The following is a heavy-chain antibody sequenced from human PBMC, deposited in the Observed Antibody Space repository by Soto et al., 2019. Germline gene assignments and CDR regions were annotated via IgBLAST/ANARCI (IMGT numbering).Heavy chain of an antibody. Sequence: EVQLVQSGGGRVQPGGSLKLSCEASGFTFSVSAIHWVRLASGKGLEWVGRIRTKKNRYVTTYAASVKGRFSLSRDDSKNTAYLPMNSLKTEDTAVYYCSRIEYGLDFWGQGTTVIVS. CDR1: GFTFSVSA. V-gene: IGHV3-73*02. D-gene: IGHD6-6*01. CDR2: IRTKKNRYVT. J-gene: IGHJ6*02. CDR3: SRIEYGLDF.